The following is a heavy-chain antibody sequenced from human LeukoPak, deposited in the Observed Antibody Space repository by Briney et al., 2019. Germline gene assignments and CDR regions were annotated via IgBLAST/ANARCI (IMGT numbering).Heavy chain of an antibody. CDR1: GYTFTSYD. CDR3: ARGRYCSSTSCYTNDY. CDR2: MNPNSGNT. D-gene: IGHD2-2*02. J-gene: IGHJ4*02. V-gene: IGHV1-8*01. Sequence: ASVKVSCMASGYTFTSYDINWVRQATGQGLEWMGWMNPNSGNTGYAQKFQGRVTMTRNTSISTAYMELSSLRSEDTAVYYCARGRYCSSTSCYTNDYWGQGTLVTVSS.